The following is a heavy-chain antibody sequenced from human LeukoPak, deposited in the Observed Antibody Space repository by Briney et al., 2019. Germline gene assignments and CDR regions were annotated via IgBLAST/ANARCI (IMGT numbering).Heavy chain of an antibody. CDR2: ISGSGGST. J-gene: IGHJ6*02. CDR3: AKSRSNCSSTSCYTLPYYYYGMDV. D-gene: IGHD2-2*02. V-gene: IGHV3-23*01. Sequence: GGSLRLSCAASGFTFSSYAVSWVRQAPGKGLEWVSAISGSGGSTYYADSVKGRFTISRDNSKNTLYLQMNSLRAEDTAVYYCAKSRSNCSSTSCYTLPYYYYGMDVWGQGTTVTVSS. CDR1: GFTFSSYA.